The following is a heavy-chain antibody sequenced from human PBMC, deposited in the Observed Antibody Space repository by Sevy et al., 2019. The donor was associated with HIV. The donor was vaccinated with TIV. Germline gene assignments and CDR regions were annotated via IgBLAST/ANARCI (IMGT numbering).Heavy chain of an antibody. CDR3: ARPRGSDNAFDI. CDR1: GGSISSYY. J-gene: IGHJ3*02. Sequence: SETLSLTCTVSGGSISSYYWSWIRQPPGKGLEWIGYIYYSGSTNYNPSLKSRVTISVDTSKNQFSLKLSSVTAAETAVYYCARPRGSDNAFDIWGQGTMVTVSS. CDR2: IYYSGST. V-gene: IGHV4-59*01. D-gene: IGHD3-16*01.